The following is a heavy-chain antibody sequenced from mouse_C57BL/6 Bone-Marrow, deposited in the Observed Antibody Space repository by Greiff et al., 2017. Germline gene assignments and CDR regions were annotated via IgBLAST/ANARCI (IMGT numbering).Heavy chain of an antibody. CDR2: IYPGSGST. D-gene: IGHD1-1*01. J-gene: IGHJ4*01. CDR3: AREYYGSRSYYAMDY. V-gene: IGHV1-55*01. Sequence: QVQLQQPGAELVKPGASVKMSCKASGYTFTSYWITWVKQRPGQGLEWIGDIYPGSGSTNYNEKFKSKATLTVDTSSSTAYMQLSSLTSEDSAVYYCAREYYGSRSYYAMDYWGQGTSVTVSS. CDR1: GYTFTSYW.